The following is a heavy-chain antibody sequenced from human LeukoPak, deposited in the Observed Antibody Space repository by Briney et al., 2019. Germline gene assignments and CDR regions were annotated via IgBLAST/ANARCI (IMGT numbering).Heavy chain of an antibody. CDR3: ARVVDYDTSGYQTKNWFDP. V-gene: IGHV5-51*01. Sequence: GESLKISCNGSGNSFTTYWIGWVRQMPGKGLEWMGIIYVGDSDTRYRPSFQGRVTISVDKSINTAYLQWSSLKASDTAMYYCARVVDYDTSGYQTKNWFDPWGQGTLVTVSS. J-gene: IGHJ5*02. CDR2: IYVGDSDT. CDR1: GNSFTTYW. D-gene: IGHD3-22*01.